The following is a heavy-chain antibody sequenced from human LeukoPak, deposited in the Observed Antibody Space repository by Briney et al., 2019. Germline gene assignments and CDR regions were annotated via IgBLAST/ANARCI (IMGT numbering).Heavy chain of an antibody. J-gene: IGHJ4*02. CDR3: ARDRYYYDSSARYFDY. Sequence: SETLSLTCTVSGGSISSSSYYWGWIRQPPGKGLEWIGRIHTSGSTNYSPSLKSRVTMSVDTSKNQFSLKLSSVTAADTAVYYCARDRYYYDSSARYFDYWGQGTLVTVSS. CDR2: IHTSGST. D-gene: IGHD3-22*01. V-gene: IGHV4-39*07. CDR1: GGSISSSSYY.